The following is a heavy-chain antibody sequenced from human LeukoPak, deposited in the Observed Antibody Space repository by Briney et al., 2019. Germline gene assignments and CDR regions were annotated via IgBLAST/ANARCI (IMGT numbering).Heavy chain of an antibody. V-gene: IGHV4-31*03. Sequence: SETLSLTCTVSGGSISSGGYYWSWIRQHPGKGLEWIGYIYYSGSTYYNPSLKSRVTISVDTSKNQFSLKLSSVTAADTAVHYCARSLYCSGGSCYRSPQGYGMDVWGQGTTVTVSS. CDR1: GGSISSGGYY. J-gene: IGHJ6*02. D-gene: IGHD2-15*01. CDR2: IYYSGST. CDR3: ARSLYCSGGSCYRSPQGYGMDV.